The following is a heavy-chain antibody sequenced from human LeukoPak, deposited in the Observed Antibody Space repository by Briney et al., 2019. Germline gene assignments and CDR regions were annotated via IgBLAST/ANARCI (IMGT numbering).Heavy chain of an antibody. CDR2: ISGSGSST. J-gene: IGHJ4*02. Sequence: PGGSLRLSCAASGFTFSSYAMSWVRQAPGKGLEWVSAISGSGSSTYYADSVKGQFTISRDNSKNTLYLQMNSLRAEDTAVYYCAKDTGYSYGFDYWGQGTLVTVSS. CDR3: AKDTGYSYGFDY. CDR1: GFTFSSYA. D-gene: IGHD5-18*01. V-gene: IGHV3-23*01.